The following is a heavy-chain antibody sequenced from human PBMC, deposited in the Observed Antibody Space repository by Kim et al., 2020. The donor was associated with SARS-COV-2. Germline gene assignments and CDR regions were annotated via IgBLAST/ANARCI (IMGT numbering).Heavy chain of an antibody. Sequence: SETLSLTCSVSGGSLGNYYWAWIRQPPGMPLEWIGYVYYGGNINNNPSLRGRGSISIDTLKNQFSLRLGSVTAADTAVYYCARRAAQRGCFDSWGQGSLVSVSA. D-gene: IGHD6-13*01. CDR3: ARRAAQRGCFDS. CDR2: VYYGGNI. CDR1: GGSLGNYY. J-gene: IGHJ4*02. V-gene: IGHV4-59*01.